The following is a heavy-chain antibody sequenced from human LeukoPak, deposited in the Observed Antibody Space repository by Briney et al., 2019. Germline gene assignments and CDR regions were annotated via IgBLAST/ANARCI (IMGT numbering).Heavy chain of an antibody. D-gene: IGHD6-19*01. V-gene: IGHV3-30*02. J-gene: IGHJ5*02. CDR3: TRDRGYNTGWYNWFDP. Sequence: GGSLRLSCEASGFTLNNYVIHWVRRAPGKGLEWVASIRPDGNNEFYADSVKGRFNISRDNSKNTLYLQMFSLRDEDTAVYHCTRDRGYNTGWYNWFDPWAREPRSPSPQ. CDR2: IRPDGNNE. CDR1: GFTLNNYV.